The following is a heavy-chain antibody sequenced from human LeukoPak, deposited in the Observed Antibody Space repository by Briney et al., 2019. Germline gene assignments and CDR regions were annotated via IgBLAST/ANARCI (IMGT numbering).Heavy chain of an antibody. V-gene: IGHV4-59*08. CDR2: IYYSGST. J-gene: IGHJ5*02. D-gene: IGHD1-26*01. CDR3: ATSTPSIIVGASTRNWFDP. CDR1: GGSISSYY. Sequence: SETLSLTCTVSGGSISSYYWSWIRQPPGKGLEWIGYIYYSGSTNYNPSLKSRVTISVDTSKNQFSLKLSSVTAADTAVYYCATSTPSIIVGASTRNWFDPWGQGTLVTVSS.